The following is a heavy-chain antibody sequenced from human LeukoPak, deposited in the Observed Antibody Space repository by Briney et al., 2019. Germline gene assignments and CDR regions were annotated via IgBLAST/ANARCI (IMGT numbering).Heavy chain of an antibody. CDR1: GFTFSSYA. Sequence: GGSLRLSCAASGFTFSSYAMSWVRQAPGKGLEWVSAISGSGGSTYYADSVKGRFTISRDNSKNTLYLQMNSRRAEDTAVYYCAKDHKMITFGGVIVNYYFDYWGQGTLVTVSS. CDR3: AKDHKMITFGGVIVNYYFDY. J-gene: IGHJ4*02. CDR2: ISGSGGST. D-gene: IGHD3-16*02. V-gene: IGHV3-23*01.